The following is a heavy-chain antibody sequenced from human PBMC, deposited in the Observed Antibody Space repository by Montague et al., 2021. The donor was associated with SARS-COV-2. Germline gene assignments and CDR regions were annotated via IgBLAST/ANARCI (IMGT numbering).Heavy chain of an antibody. CDR1: GFTFDDHA. V-gene: IGHV3-9*01. J-gene: IGHJ4*02. CDR2: ISWNSGSI. Sequence: SLRLSCAASGFTFDDHAVHWVRQPPGKGLEWVSRISWNSGSIGYADSVKGRFTISRDNVKNSLFLEMSSLRVDDTAFYYCASQPNHFRELYWGRGTLVTVSS. CDR3: ASQPNHFRELY. D-gene: IGHD1-14*01.